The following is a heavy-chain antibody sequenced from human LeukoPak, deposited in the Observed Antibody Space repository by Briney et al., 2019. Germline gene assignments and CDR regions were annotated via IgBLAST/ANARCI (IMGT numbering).Heavy chain of an antibody. CDR3: ARGYLSLMDV. CDR2: ISSYNDNT. Sequence: ASVKVSCKASGYTFSNYGISWVRQAPGQGLEWMGWISSYNDNTNYAQKLQGRVTMTRDMSTSTVYMELSSLRSEDTAVYYCARGYLSLMDVWGKGTTVTVSS. D-gene: IGHD2/OR15-2a*01. V-gene: IGHV1-18*01. CDR1: GYTFSNYG. J-gene: IGHJ6*03.